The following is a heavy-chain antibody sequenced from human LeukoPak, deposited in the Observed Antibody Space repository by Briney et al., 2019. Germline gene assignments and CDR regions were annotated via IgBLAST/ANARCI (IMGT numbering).Heavy chain of an antibody. CDR3: ARRGADTFYL. CDR1: GFTVRTNS. J-gene: IGHJ3*01. V-gene: IGHV3-66*01. CDR2: IYGGGDT. Sequence: GGSLRLSCEASGFTVRTNSMSWVRQAPGKGLEWVSLIYGGGDTYYADSVKGRFTISRDNSKNTLYLQMNSLRAEDTAVYYCARRGADTFYLWGQGTVVTVSS.